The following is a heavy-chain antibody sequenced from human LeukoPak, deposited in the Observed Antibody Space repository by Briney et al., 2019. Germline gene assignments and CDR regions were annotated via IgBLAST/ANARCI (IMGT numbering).Heavy chain of an antibody. Sequence: GGSLRLSCAASGFTFSSYSMNWVRQAPGKGLEWGSYISGSSSTIYYADSVKGRFTISRDNGKNTLYLQMNSLRAEDTAVYYCARMDQLRFLEWFATGAFDIWGQGTMVTVSS. CDR1: GFTFSSYS. CDR3: ARMDQLRFLEWFATGAFDI. CDR2: ISGSSSTI. J-gene: IGHJ3*02. D-gene: IGHD3-3*01. V-gene: IGHV3-48*01.